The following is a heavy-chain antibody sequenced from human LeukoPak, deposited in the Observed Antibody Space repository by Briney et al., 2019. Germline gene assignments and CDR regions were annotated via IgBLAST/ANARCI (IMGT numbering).Heavy chain of an antibody. CDR2: ISSNGGST. J-gene: IGHJ4*02. CDR1: GFTFSNYA. D-gene: IGHD5-18*01. Sequence: GGSLRLSCSASGFTFSNYAMYWVRQAPGKGLEYISAISSNGGSTYYADSVKGRFTISRDNSKNTLYLQMNSLRAEDTAVYYCARDLLGYSYDAYYFDFWGQGTLVTVSS. V-gene: IGHV3-64*04. CDR3: ARDLLGYSYDAYYFDF.